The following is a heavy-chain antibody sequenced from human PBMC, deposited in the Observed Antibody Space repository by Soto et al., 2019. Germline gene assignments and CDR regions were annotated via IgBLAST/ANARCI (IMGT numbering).Heavy chain of an antibody. V-gene: IGHV3-15*07. CDR1: GFVFNGAW. D-gene: IGHD3-10*01. Sequence: EAQLAESGGTLVKPGGSLRLSCVASGFVFNGAWMNWVRQAPGAGLEWVGRIKRGSNVEATDYAAPVKGRFTISRDDSKNQLYLQMKSPKTEDTGVFYWATMAGSPPPPWGQGTLVTVSS. CDR2: IKRGSNVEAT. J-gene: IGHJ5*02. CDR3: ATMAGSPPPP.